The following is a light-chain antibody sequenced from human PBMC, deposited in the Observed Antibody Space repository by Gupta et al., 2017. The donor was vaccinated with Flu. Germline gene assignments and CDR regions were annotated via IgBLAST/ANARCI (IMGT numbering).Light chain of an antibody. V-gene: IGKV2-28*01. CDR1: QSLLHSNGYNY. CDR2: LGS. Sequence: DIVMTQSPLSLPVTPGEPASISCRSSQSLLHSNGYNYLDWYLQKPGQSPQLLIYLGSNRASGVPDRFSGSGSGTDFTLKISRVEAEDVGVYYCMQDLQTRSITFGQGTRLEIK. J-gene: IGKJ5*01. CDR3: MQDLQTRSIT.